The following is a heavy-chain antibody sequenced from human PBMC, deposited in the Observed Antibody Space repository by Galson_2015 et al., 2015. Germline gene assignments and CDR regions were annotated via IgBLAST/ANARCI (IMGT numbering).Heavy chain of an antibody. CDR2: IRKDGRER. D-gene: IGHD4-23*01. V-gene: IGHV3-7*01. Sequence: SLRLSCAASGFTFINFWMGWVRQAPGKGLEWVANIRKDGRERYYVDSVKGRFTISRDNAENLLYLHMDSLGVEDTAVYYCARHGNHNFDLWGQGTLVTVSS. CDR3: ARHGNHNFDL. J-gene: IGHJ4*02. CDR1: GFTFINFW.